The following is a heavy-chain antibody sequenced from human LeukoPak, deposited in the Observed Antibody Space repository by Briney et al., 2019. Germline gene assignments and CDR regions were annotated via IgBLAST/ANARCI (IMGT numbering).Heavy chain of an antibody. CDR3: ARSGSITGRYCSGGSCYRYFDL. D-gene: IGHD2-15*01. V-gene: IGHV4-34*01. CDR2: INHSGST. Sequence: SETLSLTCAVYGGSFSGYYWSWIRQPPGKGLEWIGEINHSGSTNYNPSLKSRVTISVDTSKNQFSLKLSSVTAADTAVYYCARSGSITGRYCSGGSCYRYFDLWGRGTLVTVSS. CDR1: GGSFSGYY. J-gene: IGHJ2*01.